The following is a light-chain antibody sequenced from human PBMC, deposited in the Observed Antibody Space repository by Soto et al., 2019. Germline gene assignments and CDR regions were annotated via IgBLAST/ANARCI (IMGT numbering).Light chain of an antibody. J-gene: IGKJ4*01. V-gene: IGKV3-11*01. CDR2: DVS. CDR1: QSVNNN. CDR3: QQRRNWPWLT. Sequence: ELVLTQSPATLSLSPGERATLSCRASQSVNNNLAWYQQRPGQAPRLLLYDVSNRATGIPARFSGSGSGTDFTLTISSLSPDDSAVYVGQQRRNWPWLTFGGGTRVEIK.